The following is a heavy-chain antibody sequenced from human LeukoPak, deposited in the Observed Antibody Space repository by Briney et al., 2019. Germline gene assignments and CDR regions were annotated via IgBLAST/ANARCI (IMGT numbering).Heavy chain of an antibody. CDR3: AKGGSVAGRFDP. J-gene: IGHJ5*02. CDR2: ITGSGGMT. CDR1: GFTFSSYA. V-gene: IGHV3-23*01. D-gene: IGHD6-19*01. Sequence: GGSLRLSCAASGFTFSSYAMSWVRQAPGKGLEWVSGITGSGGMTYYADSVKGQFTISRDDSKNTLYLQMNNLRVEDTAVYYCAKGGSVAGRFDPWGQGTLVTVSS.